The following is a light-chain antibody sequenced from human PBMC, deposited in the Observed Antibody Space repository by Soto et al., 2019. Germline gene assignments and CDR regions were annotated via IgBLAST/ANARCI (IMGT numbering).Light chain of an antibody. J-gene: IGKJ2*01. V-gene: IGKV2-28*01. CDR1: QSLLPSVGYNY. CDR3: VQALHTPYN. Sequence: DIVMTQSPLSLPVTPGEPASISCRSSQSLLPSVGYNYLDWYLQKPGQSPQLLTFLGSNRASGPPDRFSGGRSGTDFTLKISRVAAEDVGVYYCVQALHTPYNFSQGRKRAIK. CDR2: LGS.